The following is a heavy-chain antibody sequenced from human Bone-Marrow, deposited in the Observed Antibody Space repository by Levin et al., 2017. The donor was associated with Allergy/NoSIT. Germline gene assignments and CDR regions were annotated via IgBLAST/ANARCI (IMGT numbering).Heavy chain of an antibody. D-gene: IGHD3-3*01. Sequence: ASVKVSCQASGYTFSDYYMHWVRQVPGQGPEWLGWINTYSGGTISAQKFQGRLNMTRDTSTSTAYMELSRLRSDDTAVYFCARDQARILRFLQWQPHSSMDVWGQGTTVIVSS. CDR1: GYTFSDYY. CDR2: INTYSGGT. CDR3: ARDQARILRFLQWQPHSSMDV. J-gene: IGHJ6*02. V-gene: IGHV1-2*02.